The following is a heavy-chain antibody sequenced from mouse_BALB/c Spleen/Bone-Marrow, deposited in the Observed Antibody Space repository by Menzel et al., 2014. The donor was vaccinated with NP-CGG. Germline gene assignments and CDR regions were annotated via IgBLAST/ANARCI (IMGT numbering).Heavy chain of an antibody. CDR1: GYSFTGYY. J-gene: IGHJ4*01. CDR2: ISCYNGAT. V-gene: IGHV1S34*01. CDR3: VRRGNPIVYYAMDY. Sequence: LVKTGASVKISCKASGYSFTGYYMHWVKQSHGKSFEWIGYISCYNGATSYNQNFKGKATFTVDTSSSTAYMQFNSLTSEDSAVYYCVRRGNPIVYYAMDYWGQGTSVTASS.